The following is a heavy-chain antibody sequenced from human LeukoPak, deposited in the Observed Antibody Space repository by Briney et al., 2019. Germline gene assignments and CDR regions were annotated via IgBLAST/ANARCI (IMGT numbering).Heavy chain of an antibody. Sequence: GGSLRLSCAASGFTFSSYSVIWARQAPGKGLEWVSYVSNSGTTTYYAGSVKGRFTISRDNGKNLVSLQMNSLRDEDTAVYYCARADRDGNKRFLDWGQGTLVTVSS. CDR3: ARADRDGNKRFLD. J-gene: IGHJ4*02. V-gene: IGHV3-48*02. CDR1: GFTFSSYS. CDR2: VSNSGTTT. D-gene: IGHD5-24*01.